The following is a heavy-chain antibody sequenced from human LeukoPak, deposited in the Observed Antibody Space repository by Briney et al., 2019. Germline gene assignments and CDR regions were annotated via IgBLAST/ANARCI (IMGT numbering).Heavy chain of an antibody. CDR1: GFTFDDYA. D-gene: IGHD2-2*01. V-gene: IGHV3-9*01. CDR3: ARSKSDLPGDY. J-gene: IGHJ4*02. Sequence: GRSLRLSCAASGFTFDDYAMHWVRQVPGKGLKWVSGISWNGGSMVYADSVRGRFTISRDNAKNSLYLQMNSLRAEDTALYYCARSKSDLPGDYWGQGTLVTVSS. CDR2: ISWNGGSM.